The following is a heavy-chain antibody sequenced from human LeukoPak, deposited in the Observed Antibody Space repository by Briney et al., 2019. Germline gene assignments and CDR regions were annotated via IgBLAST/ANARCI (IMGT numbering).Heavy chain of an antibody. CDR1: GFTFSNYE. D-gene: IGHD5-18*01. CDR2: ISSSGRNI. CDR3: ARDLVQLWSKDY. Sequence: PGGSLRLSCAASGFTFSNYELNWVRQAPGKGLEWVSCISSSGRNIYYADSVNGRFTISRDNAKNSLYLQMNSLRAEDTAVYYCARDLVQLWSKDYWGQGTLVTVSS. V-gene: IGHV3-48*03. J-gene: IGHJ4*02.